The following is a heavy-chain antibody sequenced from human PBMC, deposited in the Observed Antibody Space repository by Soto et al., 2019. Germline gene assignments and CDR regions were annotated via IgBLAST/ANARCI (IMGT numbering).Heavy chain of an antibody. CDR3: ARALYCSSTCCYLLGYYYYYGMDV. CDR1: GFTFRNYA. D-gene: IGHD2-2*01. CDR2: VTGGGDTT. V-gene: IGHV3-23*01. Sequence: FLRLSCTASGFTFRNYAMSWVRQAPGKGLEWVSSVTGGGDTTYNADSVKGRFTISRDNSKNTLYLQMNSLRAEDTALYYCARALYCSSTCCYLLGYYYYYGMDVWGQGTTVTVSS. J-gene: IGHJ6*02.